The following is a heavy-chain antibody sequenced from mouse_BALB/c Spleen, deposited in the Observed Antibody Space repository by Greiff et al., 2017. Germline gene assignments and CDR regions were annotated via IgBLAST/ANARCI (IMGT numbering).Heavy chain of an antibody. CDR3: ARSTMITNYAMDD. V-gene: IGHV2-9*02. CDR2: IWAGGST. Sequence: VMLVESGPGLVAPSQSLSITCTVSGFSLTSYGVHWVRQPPGKGLEWLGVIWAGGSTNYNSALMSRLSISKDNSKSQVFLKMNSLQTDDTAMYYCARSTMITNYAMDDWGQGTSVTVSS. D-gene: IGHD2-4*01. CDR1: GFSLTSYG. J-gene: IGHJ4*01.